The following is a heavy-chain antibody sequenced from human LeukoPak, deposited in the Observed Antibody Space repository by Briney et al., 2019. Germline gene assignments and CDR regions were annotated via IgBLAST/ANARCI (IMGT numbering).Heavy chain of an antibody. CDR1: GFTFSNYA. Sequence: GGSLRLSCAASGFTFSNYAMHWVRQAPGKGLEWVAVISYDGSNKYYADSVKGRFTISRDNSKNTLYLQMNSLRAEDTAVYYCAKGSDERIAVAGSLFDYWGQGTLVTVSS. V-gene: IGHV3-30-3*01. CDR3: AKGSDERIAVAGSLFDY. J-gene: IGHJ4*02. CDR2: ISYDGSNK. D-gene: IGHD6-13*01.